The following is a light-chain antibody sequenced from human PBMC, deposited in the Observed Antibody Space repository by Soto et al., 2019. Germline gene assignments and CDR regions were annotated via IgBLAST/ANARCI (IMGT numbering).Light chain of an antibody. CDR1: QSVSSN. CDR3: RQYSKWPIT. J-gene: IGKJ5*01. V-gene: IGKV3-15*01. CDR2: GIS. Sequence: EIVMTQSPGTLSLSPGETATLSCRASQSVSSNYLAWYQQKPGQAPRLLVYGISTRATDIPARFSGSGSGTEFTLTISSLQSEDFAVYYCRQYSKWPITFGQGTRLEIK.